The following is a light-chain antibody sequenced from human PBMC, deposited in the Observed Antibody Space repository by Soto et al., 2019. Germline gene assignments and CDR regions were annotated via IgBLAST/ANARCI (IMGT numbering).Light chain of an antibody. CDR3: SSYTSSSVYG. CDR2: EVS. V-gene: IGLV2-14*01. CDR1: SSDVGGYNY. J-gene: IGLJ1*01. Sequence: QSVLTQPASVSGSPGQSITISCTGTSSDVGGYNYVSWYQQHTGKAPKLMIYEVSNRPSGVSNRFSGSKSGNTASLTISGLQAEDEADYYCSSYTSSSVYGFGTGTKVTVL.